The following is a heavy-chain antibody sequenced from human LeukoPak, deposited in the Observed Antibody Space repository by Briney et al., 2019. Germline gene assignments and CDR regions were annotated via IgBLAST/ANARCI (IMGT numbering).Heavy chain of an antibody. CDR1: GFTFSNYW. CDR2: INRDGSTT. J-gene: IGHJ4*02. Sequence: SGGSLRLSCAASGFTFSNYWVHWVRQAPGKGLVWVSRINRDGSTTNYADSVKGRFTVSRDNAKNTLNLQMNSPRAEDTAVYYCARDRKSGESSEIDFWGQGTLVTVSS. D-gene: IGHD3-10*01. V-gene: IGHV3-74*01. CDR3: ARDRKSGESSEIDF.